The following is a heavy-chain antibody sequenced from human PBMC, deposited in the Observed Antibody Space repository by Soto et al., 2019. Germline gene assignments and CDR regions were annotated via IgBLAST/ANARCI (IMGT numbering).Heavy chain of an antibody. D-gene: IGHD6-13*01. J-gene: IGHJ6*02. CDR3: ARGGQQLAPYALDV. CDR2: IWYDGSNK. CDR1: GFTFSNHA. Sequence: ESGGGVVQPGTSLRLSCTTSGFTFSNHAMHWVRQAPGKGLEWVAQIWYDGSNKYYADSVKGRFTISRDNSRNMVYVQMNSLRVEDTAVDYWARGGQQLAPYALDVWGQGTSVTVSS. V-gene: IGHV3-33*01.